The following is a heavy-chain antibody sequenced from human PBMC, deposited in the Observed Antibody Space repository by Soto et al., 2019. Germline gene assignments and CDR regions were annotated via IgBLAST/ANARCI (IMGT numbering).Heavy chain of an antibody. CDR1: GGTFSSYA. CDR2: IIPIFGTA. V-gene: IGHV1-69*01. CDR3: AREEEDIVVVVAASKTRGAFDI. Sequence: QVQLVQSGAEVKKPGSSVKVSCKASGGTFSSYAISWVRQAPGQGLEWMGGIIPIFGTANYAQKFQGRVTITADETTSRAYMGLSSLRSEYTAVYYCAREEEDIVVVVAASKTRGAFDIWGQGTMVTVSS. J-gene: IGHJ3*02. D-gene: IGHD2-15*01.